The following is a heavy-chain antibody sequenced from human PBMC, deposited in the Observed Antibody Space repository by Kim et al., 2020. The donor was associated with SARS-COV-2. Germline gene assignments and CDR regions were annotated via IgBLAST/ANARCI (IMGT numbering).Heavy chain of an antibody. D-gene: IGHD6-13*01. CDR3: VSTAAAGIGVDY. J-gene: IGHJ4*02. V-gene: IGHV1-69*13. Sequence: SVKVSCKASGGTFSSYAISWVRQAPGQGLEWMGGIIPIFGTANYAQKFQGRVTITADESTSTAYMELSSLRSEETAVYYCVSTAAAGIGVDYWGQGTLVTVSS. CDR1: GGTFSSYA. CDR2: IIPIFGTA.